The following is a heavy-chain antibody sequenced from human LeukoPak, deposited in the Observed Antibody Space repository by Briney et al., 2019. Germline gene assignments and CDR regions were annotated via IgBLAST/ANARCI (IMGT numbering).Heavy chain of an antibody. CDR3: ARDLVSAGTRYYDL. J-gene: IGHJ2*01. V-gene: IGHV3-30*02. CDR2: ILYDGSNK. Sequence: GGSLRLSCAASGITFRNFGMPWVRQAPGMGLEWVAYILYDGSNKYYADSVKGRFTISRDNSKNTLSLQMSSLTGEDTAVYYCARDLVSAGTRYYDLWGRGTVVTVSS. D-gene: IGHD1-1*01. CDR1: GITFRNFG.